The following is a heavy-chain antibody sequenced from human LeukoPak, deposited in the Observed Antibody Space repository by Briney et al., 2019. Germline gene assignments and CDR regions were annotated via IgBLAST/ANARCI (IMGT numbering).Heavy chain of an antibody. CDR1: GFTFDDYG. Sequence: GGSLRLSCAASGFTFDDYGMSWVRQAPGKGLEWVSGINWNGGSTGYADSVKGRFTISRDNAKNSLYLQMNSLRAEDTALYFYARSLRFLEWLSPLDYWGQGTLVTVSS. CDR3: ARSLRFLEWLSPLDY. V-gene: IGHV3-20*04. J-gene: IGHJ4*02. D-gene: IGHD3-3*01. CDR2: INWNGGST.